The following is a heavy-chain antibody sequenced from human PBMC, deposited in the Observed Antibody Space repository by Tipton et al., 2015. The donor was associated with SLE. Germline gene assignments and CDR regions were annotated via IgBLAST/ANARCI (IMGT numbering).Heavy chain of an antibody. CDR2: TFTSGAT. Sequence: TLSLTCTVSGGSITNTNYYWSWIRQPAGKELEWIGHTFTSGATNYNPSLKSRVTISVDMSNNQFSLKLTSVTATDTAVYYCARLEYYYDTSAYYGIDWGQGTLVTVSS. CDR1: GGSITNTNYY. D-gene: IGHD3-22*01. CDR3: ARLEYYYDTSAYYGID. J-gene: IGHJ4*02. V-gene: IGHV4-61*09.